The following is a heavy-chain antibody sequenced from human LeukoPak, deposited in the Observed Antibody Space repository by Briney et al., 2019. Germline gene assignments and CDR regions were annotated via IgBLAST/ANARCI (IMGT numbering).Heavy chain of an antibody. CDR1: GFTFSRYW. D-gene: IGHD3-22*01. V-gene: IGHV3-74*01. CDR3: AKHSHDGSAPYYEVQLDY. Sequence: GGSLRLSCVASGFTFSRYWMHWVRQAPGKGLVWVSRINSDGRSTNYANSVKGRFTISRDNSKNTVYLQMSSLRAEDTAMYYCAKHSHDGSAPYYEVQLDYWGQGTLVTVSS. J-gene: IGHJ4*02. CDR2: INSDGRST.